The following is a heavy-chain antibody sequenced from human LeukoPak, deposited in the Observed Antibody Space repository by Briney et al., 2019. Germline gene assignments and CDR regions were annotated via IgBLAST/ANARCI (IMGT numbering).Heavy chain of an antibody. CDR1: GLTFSTYD. Sequence: GGSLRLSCAASGLTFSTYDMQWVRQTPGKGLEWVSGINRGGRTYYTDSVKGRFSISRDNTKDTLYLQMNSLRADDTAVYYCARGGYFAFDMWGQGTMVAVSS. D-gene: IGHD2-2*03. CDR3: ARGGYFAFDM. CDR2: INRGGRT. J-gene: IGHJ3*02. V-gene: IGHV3-23*01.